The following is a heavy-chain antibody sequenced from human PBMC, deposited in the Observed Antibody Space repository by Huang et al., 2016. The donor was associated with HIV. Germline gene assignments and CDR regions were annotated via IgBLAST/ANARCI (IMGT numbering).Heavy chain of an antibody. V-gene: IGHV3-7*01. CDR3: ATKTAGMDI. J-gene: IGHJ6*02. CDR1: TFTFGAYW. CDR2: IKQDETEK. Sequence: VESGGRSVQPGGSIRLSCVGSTFTFGAYWMSWVRQPPGKGLEWVANIKQDETEKYYVDSVKGRFNISRDNAKKVLFLEMDARRVEDTAIYFCATKTAGMDIWGQGTTVIVSS.